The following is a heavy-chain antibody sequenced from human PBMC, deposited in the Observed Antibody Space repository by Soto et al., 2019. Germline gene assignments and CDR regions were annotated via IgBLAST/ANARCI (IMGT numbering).Heavy chain of an antibody. J-gene: IGHJ5*02. CDR3: ARVRNYGSEGHWFDP. CDR1: GGTFSSYT. V-gene: IGHV1-69*02. CDR2: IIPILGIA. Sequence: QVQLVQSGAEVKKPGSSVKVSCKASGGTFSSYTISWVRQAPGQGLEWMGRIIPILGIANYAQKFQGRVTITADKSTSTAYMELSSLRSEDTAVYYCARVRNYGSEGHWFDPWGQGTLVTVSS. D-gene: IGHD3-10*01.